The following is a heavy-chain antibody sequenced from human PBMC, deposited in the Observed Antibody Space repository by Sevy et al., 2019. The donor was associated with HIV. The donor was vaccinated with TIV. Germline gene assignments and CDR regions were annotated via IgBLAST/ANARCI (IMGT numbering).Heavy chain of an antibody. J-gene: IGHJ4*02. CDR1: GYTFTSYG. V-gene: IGHV1-18*01. Sequence: ASVKVSCKGSGYTFTSYGISWVRQAPGQGLEWMGWISAYNGNTNYAQKLQGRVTMTTDTSTSTAYMELRSLRSDDTAVYYCASTMTTVTTFDYWGQGTLVTVSS. CDR2: ISAYNGNT. D-gene: IGHD4-17*01. CDR3: ASTMTTVTTFDY.